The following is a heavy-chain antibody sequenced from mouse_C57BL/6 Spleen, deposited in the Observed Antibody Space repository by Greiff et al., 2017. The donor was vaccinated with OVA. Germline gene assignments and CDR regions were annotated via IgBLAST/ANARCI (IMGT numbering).Heavy chain of an antibody. D-gene: IGHD2-3*01. CDR1: GYTFTSYW. CDR3: AREGWDY. Sequence: QVQLQQPGAELVKPGASVKLSCKASGYTFTSYWMQWVKQRPGQGLEWIGEIDPSDSYTNYNQKFKGKATLTVDTSSSTAYMQLSSLTSEDSAVYYCAREGWDYWGQGTTLTVSS. V-gene: IGHV1-50*01. J-gene: IGHJ2*01. CDR2: IDPSDSYT.